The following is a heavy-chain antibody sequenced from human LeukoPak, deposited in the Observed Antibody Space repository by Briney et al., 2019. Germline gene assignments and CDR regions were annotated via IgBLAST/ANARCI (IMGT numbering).Heavy chain of an antibody. CDR2: IIPILGIA. Sequence: ASVKVSSKASGGTFISYTISWVRQAPGQGLEWMGRIIPILGIANYSQKFQGRVTITADKSTSTAYMELSSLRSEDTAVYYCARGYGDYGMDVWGQGTTVTVSS. CDR1: GGTFISYT. V-gene: IGHV1-69*10. D-gene: IGHD4-17*01. J-gene: IGHJ6*02. CDR3: ARGYGDYGMDV.